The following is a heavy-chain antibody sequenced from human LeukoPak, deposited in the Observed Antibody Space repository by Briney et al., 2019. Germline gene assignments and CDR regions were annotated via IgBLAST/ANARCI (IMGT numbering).Heavy chain of an antibody. V-gene: IGHV4-30-4*02. CDR2: IYYSGST. CDR1: GGSISSGDYY. J-gene: IGHJ6*02. D-gene: IGHD6-13*01. Sequence: KSSETLSLTCTVSGGSISSGDYYWSWIRQPPGKGLEWIGYIYYSGSTYYNPSLKSRVTISVDTSKNQFSLKLSSVTAADTAVYYCARVRYSSSWYPGHYYYYYGMDVWGQGTTVTVSS. CDR3: ARVRYSSSWYPGHYYYYYGMDV.